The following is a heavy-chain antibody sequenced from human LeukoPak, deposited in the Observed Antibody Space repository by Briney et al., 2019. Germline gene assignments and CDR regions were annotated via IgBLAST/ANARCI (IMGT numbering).Heavy chain of an antibody. CDR2: ISFDGSEK. CDR3: ARSPGPAAVAFDY. J-gene: IGHJ4*02. V-gene: IGHV3-30*04. CDR1: GFKFYSYA. Sequence: GGSLRLSCAASGFKFYSYAMHWVRQAPGKGLEWVASISFDGSEKYYRDSVKGRFTISRDNSENTVSLQMNSLRPEDTAVYYCARSPGPAAVAFDYWGQGTLVTVSS. D-gene: IGHD6-13*01.